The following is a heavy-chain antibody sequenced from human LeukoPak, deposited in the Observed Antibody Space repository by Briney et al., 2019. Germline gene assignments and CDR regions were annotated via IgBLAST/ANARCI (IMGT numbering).Heavy chain of an antibody. J-gene: IGHJ4*02. V-gene: IGHV3-23*01. CDR3: AKTNGYYDY. CDR2: ISGSGDNT. D-gene: IGHD3-22*01. Sequence: PGGSLRLSCAASGFTFSNYVMSWVRQAPGKGLEWVSGISGSGDNTDYADSVKGRSAISRDNSKNTLYLQMDSLRVEDTAVYHCAKTNGYYDYWGRGTLVTVSS. CDR1: GFTFSNYV.